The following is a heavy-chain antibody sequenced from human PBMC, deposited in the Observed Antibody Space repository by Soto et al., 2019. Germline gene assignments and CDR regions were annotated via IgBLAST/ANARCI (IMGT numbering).Heavy chain of an antibody. J-gene: IGHJ4*02. CDR1: GVTLSGFS. CDR3: AREADFARRGYVLDY. V-gene: IGHV3-21*01. CDR2: VTSSPSSM. D-gene: IGHD3-22*01. Sequence: GGSLRLSCAGSGVTLSGFSMNWVRQAPGKGLEWVSSVTSSPSSMFYADSVKGRFTISRDDAKDSLFLQMNSLRADDTAVYYCAREADFARRGYVLDYWGLGILGTGS.